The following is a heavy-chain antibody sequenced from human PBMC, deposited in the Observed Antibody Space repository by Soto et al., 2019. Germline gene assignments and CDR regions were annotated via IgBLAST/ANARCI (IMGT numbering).Heavy chain of an antibody. Sequence: SQTLSLTCAVSRISISSAAYPWAWIRQPPGKGLEWVGDIYSTGSTYSNPASGSRVSLSADTSKNQLCLEVSSVTATDTAIYFCAKPARPQLLYYFDTWGLGTLVTVS. V-gene: IGHV4-30-4*01. D-gene: IGHD6-6*01. CDR2: IYSTGST. J-gene: IGHJ5*02. CDR3: AKPARPQLLYYFDT. CDR1: RISISSAAYP.